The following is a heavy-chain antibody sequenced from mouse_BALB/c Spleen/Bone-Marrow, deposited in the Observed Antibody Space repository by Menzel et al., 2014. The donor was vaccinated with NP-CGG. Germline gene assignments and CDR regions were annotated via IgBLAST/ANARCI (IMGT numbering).Heavy chain of an antibody. CDR2: IWAGGST. V-gene: IGHV2-9*02. CDR3: ARGVRHFDY. J-gene: IGHJ2*01. CDR1: GFSLTTYG. Sequence: VKLMESGPGLVAPSQRLSITCTVSGFSLTTYGVHWVRQPPGKGLEWLGVIWAGGSTNYTSALMSRLRISKDNSKSQVFLKMNSLQTDDTAMYYCARGVRHFDYWGQGTTLTVSS.